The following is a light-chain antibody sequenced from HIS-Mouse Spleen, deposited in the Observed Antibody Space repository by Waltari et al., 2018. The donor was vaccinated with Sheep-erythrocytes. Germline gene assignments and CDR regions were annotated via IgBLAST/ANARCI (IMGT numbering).Light chain of an antibody. CDR2: QDS. Sequence: SYELTQPPSVSVSPGQTASITCSGDKLGDKYACWYQQKPGQSPVLVIYQDSKRPSGILGRFSGSNSGNTATLTISGTQAMDEADYYCQAWDSSIVVFGGGTKLTVL. J-gene: IGLJ2*01. CDR3: QAWDSSIVV. CDR1: KLGDKY. V-gene: IGLV3-1*01.